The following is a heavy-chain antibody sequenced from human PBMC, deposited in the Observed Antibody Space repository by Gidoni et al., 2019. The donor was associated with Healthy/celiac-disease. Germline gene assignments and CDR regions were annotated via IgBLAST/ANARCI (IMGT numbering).Heavy chain of an antibody. J-gene: IGHJ6*02. V-gene: IGHV1-8*01. CDR3: ARKYSSSWYPYYYYYGMDV. Sequence: QVQLVQSGAEVKKPGASVKFSCKASGYTFTSYDINWVRQATGQGLEWMGWMNPNSGNTGYAQKFQGRVTMTRNTSISTAYMELSSLRSEDTAVYYCARKYSSSWYPYYYYYGMDVWGQGTTVTVSS. CDR1: GYTFTSYD. D-gene: IGHD6-13*01. CDR2: MNPNSGNT.